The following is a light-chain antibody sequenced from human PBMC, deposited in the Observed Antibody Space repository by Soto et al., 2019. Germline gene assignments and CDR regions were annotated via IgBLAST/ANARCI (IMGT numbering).Light chain of an antibody. J-gene: IGKJ1*01. CDR3: QQYDSYPWT. CDR2: KAS. CDR1: QYISTW. Sequence: DIPMTQSPSTLSASVGDRVTLTCLASQYISTWLAWYQQKPGKAPKLLIYKASDLQSGVPSRFSGSGSGTEFTLTISSLQPDDFATYYCQQYDSYPWTFGRGTKVE. V-gene: IGKV1-5*03.